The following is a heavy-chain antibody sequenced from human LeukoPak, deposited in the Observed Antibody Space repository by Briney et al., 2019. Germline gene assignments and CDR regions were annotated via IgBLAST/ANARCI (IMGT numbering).Heavy chain of an antibody. CDR1: GYTFTSYY. CDR2: INPSGGST. Sequence: ASVKVSCKASGYTFTSYYMHWVRQAPGQGLEWMGIINPSGGSTGYAQKFQGRVTMTRDTSTSTVYMELSSLRSEDTAVYYCARDWGYSYGPGSSALDIWGQGTMVTVSS. CDR3: ARDWGYSYGPGSSALDI. D-gene: IGHD5-18*01. J-gene: IGHJ3*02. V-gene: IGHV1-46*01.